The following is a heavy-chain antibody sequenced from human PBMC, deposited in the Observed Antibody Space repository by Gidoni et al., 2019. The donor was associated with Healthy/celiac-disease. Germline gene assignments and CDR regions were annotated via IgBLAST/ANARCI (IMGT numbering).Heavy chain of an antibody. CDR1: GFSLSTSGVG. CDR3: AHRSSSGYYYSFDY. J-gene: IGHJ4*02. CDR2: IYWNDDK. Sequence: QITLKESGPTLVKPTQTLTLTCTFSGFSLSTSGVGVGWIRQPPGKALEWLALIYWNDDKRYSPSLKSRLTITKDTSKNQVVLTMTNMDPVDTATYYCAHRSSSGYYYSFDYWGQGTLVTVSS. D-gene: IGHD3-22*01. V-gene: IGHV2-5*01.